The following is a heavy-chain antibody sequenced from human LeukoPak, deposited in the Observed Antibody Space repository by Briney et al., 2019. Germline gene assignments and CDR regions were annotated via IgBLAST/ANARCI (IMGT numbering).Heavy chain of an antibody. J-gene: IGHJ6*03. CDR1: GYTFTDYY. V-gene: IGHV1-69-2*01. D-gene: IGHD3-10*01. CDR2: VDPEDGET. CDR3: ATSVRGPSPLLYYYYYMDV. Sequence: ASVKISCKVSGYTFTDYYMHWVHQAPGKGLEWMGLVDPEDGETIYAEKFQGRVTITADTSTDTAYMELSSLRSEDTAVYYCATSVRGPSPLLYYYYYMDVWGKGTTVTVSS.